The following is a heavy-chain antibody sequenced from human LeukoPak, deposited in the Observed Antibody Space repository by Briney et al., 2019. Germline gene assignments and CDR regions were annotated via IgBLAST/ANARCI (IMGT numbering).Heavy chain of an antibody. J-gene: IGHJ4*02. D-gene: IGHD1-26*01. Sequence: SVKVSCKASGGTFSKCAISWVRQAPGQGLEWMGGIIPISGTANYAQKFQGRITITADESTSTAYMELSSLKSEDTAVYFCARVSEMWELLSYFDFWGQGTLVTVSS. CDR2: IIPISGTA. V-gene: IGHV1-69*13. CDR3: ARVSEMWELLSYFDF. CDR1: GGTFSKCA.